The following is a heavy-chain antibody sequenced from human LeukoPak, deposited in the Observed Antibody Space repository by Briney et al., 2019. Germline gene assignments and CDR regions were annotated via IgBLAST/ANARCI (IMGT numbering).Heavy chain of an antibody. J-gene: IGHJ6*02. Sequence: GGSLRLSCAASGFTFSSYAMSWVRQAPGKGLEWVSAISGSGGSTYYADSVKGRFTISRDNSKNTLYLQMNSLRAEDTAVYYCAKRSSSAYYYYGMDVWGQGTTVTVSS. CDR1: GFTFSSYA. D-gene: IGHD6-13*01. V-gene: IGHV3-23*01. CDR3: AKRSSSAYYYYGMDV. CDR2: ISGSGGST.